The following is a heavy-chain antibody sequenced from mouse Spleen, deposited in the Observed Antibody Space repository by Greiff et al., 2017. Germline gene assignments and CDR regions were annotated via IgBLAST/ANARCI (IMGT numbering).Heavy chain of an antibody. V-gene: IGHV5-9-1*02. Sequence: EVKVEESGEGLVKPGGSLKLSCAASGFTFSSYAMSWVRQTPEKRLEWVAYISSGGDYIYYAETVKGRFTISRDNARNTLYLQMSSLKSEDTAMYYCTRTGTPYYFDYWGQGTTLTVSS. D-gene: IGHD4-1*01. CDR1: GFTFSSYA. CDR3: TRTGTPYYFDY. J-gene: IGHJ2*01. CDR2: ISSGGDYI.